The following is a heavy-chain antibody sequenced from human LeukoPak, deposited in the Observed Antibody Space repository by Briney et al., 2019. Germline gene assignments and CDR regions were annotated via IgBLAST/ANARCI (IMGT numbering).Heavy chain of an antibody. Sequence: SETLSLTCTVSGGSISSGSYYWSWIRQPAGKGLEWIGRVYTSGSTNYNPSLKSRVTISVDTSKNQFSLKLSSVTAADTVVYYCVREDWYFDLWGRGTLVTVSS. CDR3: VREDWYFDL. J-gene: IGHJ2*01. V-gene: IGHV4-61*02. CDR1: GGSISSGSYY. CDR2: VYTSGST.